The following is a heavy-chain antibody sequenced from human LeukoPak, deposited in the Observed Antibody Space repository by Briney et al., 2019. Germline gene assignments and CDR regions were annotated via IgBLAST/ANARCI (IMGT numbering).Heavy chain of an antibody. V-gene: IGHV3-30*04. D-gene: IGHD2-8*01. Sequence: HPGGSLRLSCAASGFTFSSYAMHWVRQAPGKGLEWVALISYDGSDKYYADTVEGRFTISRDNSKSTVNLQMNSLRTEDTAVYFCAGEVVAVLPDASTNDYWGQGALVFVSS. CDR2: ISYDGSDK. J-gene: IGHJ4*02. CDR3: AGEVVAVLPDASTNDY. CDR1: GFTFSSYA.